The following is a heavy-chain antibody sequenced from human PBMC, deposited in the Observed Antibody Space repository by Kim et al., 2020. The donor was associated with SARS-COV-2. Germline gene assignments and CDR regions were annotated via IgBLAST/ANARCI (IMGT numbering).Heavy chain of an antibody. CDR2: IIPILGIA. CDR3: ARDKIAAAKIYYYYYGMDV. Sequence: SVKVSCKASGGTFSSYAISWVRQAPGQGLEWMGRIIPILGIANYAQKFQGRVTITADKSTSTAYMELSSLRSEDTAVYYCARDKIAAAKIYYYYYGMDVWGQGTTVTVSS. V-gene: IGHV1-69*04. D-gene: IGHD6-13*01. CDR1: GGTFSSYA. J-gene: IGHJ6*02.